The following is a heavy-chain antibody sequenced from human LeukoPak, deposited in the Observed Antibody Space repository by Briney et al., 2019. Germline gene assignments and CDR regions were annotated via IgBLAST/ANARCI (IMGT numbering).Heavy chain of an antibody. CDR3: ARVRRWFGEAGDYYYMDV. CDR1: GGSISSSSYY. D-gene: IGHD3-10*01. CDR2: TYYSGST. V-gene: IGHV4-39*07. Sequence: SETLSLTCTVSGGSISSSSYYWGWIRQPPGKGLEWIGSTYYSGSTYYNPSLKSRVTISVDTSKNQFSLKLSSVTAADTAVYYCARVRRWFGEAGDYYYMDVWGKGTTVTISS. J-gene: IGHJ6*03.